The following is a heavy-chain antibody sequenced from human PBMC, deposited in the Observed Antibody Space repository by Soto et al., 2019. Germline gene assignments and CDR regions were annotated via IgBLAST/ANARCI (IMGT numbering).Heavy chain of an antibody. CDR1: GFPFSSYA. Sequence: EVHLLESGGGLVQPGGSLRLSCAGSGFPFSSYAMSWVRQAPEKGLEWFSALRDSGVSPYYADSVKGRFTISRDNSKNTLYLQMDSLRVEDTALYYCAKMTSDSYGRNYGMDVWGQGTTVTVSS. CDR3: AKMTSDSYGRNYGMDV. J-gene: IGHJ6*02. V-gene: IGHV3-23*01. D-gene: IGHD5-18*01. CDR2: LRDSGVSP.